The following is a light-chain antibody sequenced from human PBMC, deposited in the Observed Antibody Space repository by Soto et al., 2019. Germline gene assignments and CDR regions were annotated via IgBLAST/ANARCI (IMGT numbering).Light chain of an antibody. Sequence: QSVLTQPASVSASPGQSITISCSGTSSDVGAYNYVAWYQQFPGKTPKLIIYGVSSRPSGVSSRFSGSKSGNTAPLTISGLQAEYEADYYCISYTGSSTSYVFGTGTKVTVL. J-gene: IGLJ1*01. V-gene: IGLV2-14*01. CDR3: ISYTGSSTSYV. CDR2: GVS. CDR1: SSDVGAYNY.